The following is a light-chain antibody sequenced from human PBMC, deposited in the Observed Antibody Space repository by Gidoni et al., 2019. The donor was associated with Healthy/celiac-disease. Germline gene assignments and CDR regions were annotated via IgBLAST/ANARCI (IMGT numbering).Light chain of an antibody. Sequence: DIHMTPSPSTLSASVGDRVTITCRASQSISSWLSWYQQKQGKAPKHLMYKASSLESGVPSRFSGSGSGTEFTLTISSLQPDDDATNYCQQHNSYSPLTFGGGTKVEIK. CDR3: QQHNSYSPLT. V-gene: IGKV1-5*03. CDR2: KAS. J-gene: IGKJ4*01. CDR1: QSISSW.